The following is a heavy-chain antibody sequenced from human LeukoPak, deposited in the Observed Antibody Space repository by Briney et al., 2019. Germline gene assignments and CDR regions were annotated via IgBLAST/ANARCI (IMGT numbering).Heavy chain of an antibody. CDR3: ARERYSYGYAFDY. Sequence: GGSLRLSCAASGFTSSSYEMNWVRQAPGKGLEWVSYISSSGSTIYYADSVEGRFTISRDNAKNSLYLQMNSLRAEDTAVYYCARERYSYGYAFDYWGQGTLVTVSS. V-gene: IGHV3-48*03. CDR2: ISSSGSTI. CDR1: GFTSSSYE. J-gene: IGHJ4*02. D-gene: IGHD5-18*01.